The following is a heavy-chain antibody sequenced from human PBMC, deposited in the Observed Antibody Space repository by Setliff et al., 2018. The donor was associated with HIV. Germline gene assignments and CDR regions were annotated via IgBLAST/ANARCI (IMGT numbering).Heavy chain of an antibody. CDR3: ARGRYYYDSSTYPNWFDP. CDR1: GISINGYY. V-gene: IGHV4-4*08. J-gene: IGHJ5*02. CDR2: VSSIGNT. Sequence: PSETLSLTCSVSGISINGYYWSWIRQSPRTRLEWIGYVSSIGNTNYNPSLKSRVTISVDTSKNQFSLQLNSVTAADTAVYYCARGRYYYDSSTYPNWFDPWGQGTLVTVS. D-gene: IGHD3-22*01.